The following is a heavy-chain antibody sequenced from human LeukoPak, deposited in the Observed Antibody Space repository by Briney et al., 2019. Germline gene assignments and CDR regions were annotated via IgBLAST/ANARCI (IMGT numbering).Heavy chain of an antibody. CDR2: INPSGGST. D-gene: IGHD4-17*01. Sequence: ASVKVSCKASGYTFTSYGISWVRQAPGQGLEWMGIINPSGGSTSYAQKFQGRVTMTRDTSTSTVYMELSSLRSEDTAVYYCARVNGDYGLSDDPWGQGTLVTVSS. CDR3: ARVNGDYGLSDDP. V-gene: IGHV1-46*01. J-gene: IGHJ5*02. CDR1: GYTFTSYG.